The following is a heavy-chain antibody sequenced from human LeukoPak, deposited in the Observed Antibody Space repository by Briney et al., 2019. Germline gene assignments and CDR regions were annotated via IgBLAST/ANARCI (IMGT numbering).Heavy chain of an antibody. CDR1: GFTLSSYA. J-gene: IGHJ4*02. V-gene: IGHV3-23*01. CDR3: AKAPATTSRGAYCYPFDY. D-gene: IGHD2-21*01. CDR2: FSDCGNT. Sequence: GGSLLLSFAASGFTLSSYAMSWGRQAPGRGLELVSAFSDCGNTYHADSVKGQFTISRNSSKNTRLVQMNRLRPEDAAVYYCAKAPATTSRGAYCYPFDYWGQETLVTVSS.